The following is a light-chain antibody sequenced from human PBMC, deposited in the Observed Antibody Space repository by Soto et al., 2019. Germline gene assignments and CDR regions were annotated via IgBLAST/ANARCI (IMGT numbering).Light chain of an antibody. CDR1: GNDVGAYNY. CDR2: EVS. V-gene: IGLV2-14*01. CDR3: SSYTSSSTVV. J-gene: IGLJ2*01. Sequence: QSALTQPRSVSGSPGQSVTISCTGTGNDVGAYNYVSWYQQHPGKAPKLMIYEVSNRPSGVSNRFSGSKSGNTASLTISGLQAEDEADYYCSSYTSSSTVVFGGGTKVTVL.